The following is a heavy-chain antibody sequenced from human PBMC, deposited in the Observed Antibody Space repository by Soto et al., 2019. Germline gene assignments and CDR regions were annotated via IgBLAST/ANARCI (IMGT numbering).Heavy chain of an antibody. Sequence: EVQLLESGGGLVQPGGSLRLSCAASGFTFGNYAMSWVRQAPGKGLEWVSALSGSGGSTYYADSVKGRFTISRDNSKNTLYLQISRLPTDDPSVYLCASRSSGWDFAYWGQGTLGTVSS. D-gene: IGHD6-19*01. V-gene: IGHV3-23*01. CDR1: GFTFGNYA. CDR3: ASRSSGWDFAY. CDR2: LSGSGGST. J-gene: IGHJ4*02.